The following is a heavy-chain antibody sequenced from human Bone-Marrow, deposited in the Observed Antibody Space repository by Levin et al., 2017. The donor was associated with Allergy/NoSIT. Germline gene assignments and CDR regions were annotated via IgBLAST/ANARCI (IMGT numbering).Heavy chain of an antibody. V-gene: IGHV4-59*01. D-gene: IGHD2-21*02. Sequence: PGGSLRLSCTVSGGSISSSYWSWIRQPPGKGLEWIGYINYMGATNYNPSLKSRVTISVDTYKNHFSLSLRSVTAADTAVYYCASWVVTANRYGLDVWGQGTTVTVSS. CDR2: INYMGAT. CDR3: ASWVVTANRYGLDV. J-gene: IGHJ6*02. CDR1: GGSISSSY.